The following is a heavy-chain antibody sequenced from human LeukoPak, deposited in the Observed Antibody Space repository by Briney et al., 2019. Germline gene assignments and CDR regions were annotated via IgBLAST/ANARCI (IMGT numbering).Heavy chain of an antibody. CDR3: ARDRWDYDYRKYFFDY. V-gene: IGHV3-48*01. J-gene: IGHJ4*02. CDR1: GFTFSGYS. Sequence: GGSLRLSCAASGFTFSGYSMNWVRQAPGKGLEWVSYISSSSSSIQYADSVKGRFTISRDNVKNSQYLQMNSLRAEDTAVYFCARDRWDYDYRKYFFDYWGQGTLVTVSS. D-gene: IGHD4-11*01. CDR2: ISSSSSSI.